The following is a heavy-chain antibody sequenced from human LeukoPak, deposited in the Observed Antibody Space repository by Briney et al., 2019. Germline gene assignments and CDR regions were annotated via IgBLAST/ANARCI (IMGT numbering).Heavy chain of an antibody. J-gene: IGHJ3*02. CDR1: GGSIRSSYY. D-gene: IGHD3-22*01. CDR3: ARRKASSGYYYATDAFDI. V-gene: IGHV4-39*01. CDR2: IYYSGST. Sequence: SETLSLTCTVSGGSIRSSYYWGWIRQPPGKGLEWIGSIYYSGSTYYNPSLKSRVTISVDTSKNQFSLKLSSVTAADTAVYYCARRKASSGYYYATDAFDIWGQGTMVTVSS.